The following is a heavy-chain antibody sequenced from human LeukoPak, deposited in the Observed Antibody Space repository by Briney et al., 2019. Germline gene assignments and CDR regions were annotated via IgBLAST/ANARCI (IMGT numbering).Heavy chain of an antibody. CDR3: ARRVGYYGSGNYFYYMDV. D-gene: IGHD3-10*01. V-gene: IGHV3-64*01. CDR2: ISSNGGNT. Sequence: GGSLRLSCAPSGFIFGSYAMQWVRQAPGKGLEYVSGISSNGGNTNYANFVKGRFTISRDNSKNTLYLQMGSLRAEDMAVYYCARRVGYYGSGNYFYYMDVWGKGTTVTVSS. CDR1: GFIFGSYA. J-gene: IGHJ6*03.